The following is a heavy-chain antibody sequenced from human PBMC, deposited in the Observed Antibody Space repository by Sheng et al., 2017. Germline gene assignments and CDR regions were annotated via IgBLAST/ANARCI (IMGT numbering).Heavy chain of an antibody. CDR3: ARGDSSWYIDY. CDR1: GGSISSGSYY. D-gene: IGHD6-13*01. J-gene: IGHJ4*02. CDR2: IYTSGST. V-gene: IGHV4-61*02. Sequence: QVQLQESGPGLVKPSQTLSLTCTVSGGSISSGSYYWSWIRQPAGKGLEWIGRIYTSGSTNYNPSLKSRVTISVDTSKNQFSLKLSSVTAADTAVYYCARGDSSWYIDYWGQGTLVTVSS.